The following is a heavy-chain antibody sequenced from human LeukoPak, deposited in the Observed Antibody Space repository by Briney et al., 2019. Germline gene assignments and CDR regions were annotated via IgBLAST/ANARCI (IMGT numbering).Heavy chain of an antibody. CDR2: ISDSGRP. CDR3: ATSYGGNRAGWYLDL. J-gene: IGHJ2*01. Sequence: SETLSLTCTVSGASIRSYYWSWIRQPPGKGLEWIGYISDSGRPTYNPSFKSRVTTSVDTSKNQISLKLTSVTAADTAVYYCATSYGGNRAGWYLDLWGRGTLVIVSS. V-gene: IGHV4-59*01. CDR1: GASIRSYY. D-gene: IGHD4-23*01.